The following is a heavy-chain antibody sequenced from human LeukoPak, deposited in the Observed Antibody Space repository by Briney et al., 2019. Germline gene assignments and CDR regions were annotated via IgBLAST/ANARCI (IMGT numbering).Heavy chain of an antibody. V-gene: IGHV4-59*12. Sequence: SETLSLTCTVSGGSISSYYWSWIRQPPGKGLEWIGYIYYSGSTNYNPSLKSRVTISVDTSKNQFSLKLSSVTAADTAVYYCARSSGSYNADAFDIWGQGTMVTVSS. CDR1: GGSISSYY. CDR3: ARSSGSYNADAFDI. J-gene: IGHJ3*02. CDR2: IYYSGST. D-gene: IGHD1-26*01.